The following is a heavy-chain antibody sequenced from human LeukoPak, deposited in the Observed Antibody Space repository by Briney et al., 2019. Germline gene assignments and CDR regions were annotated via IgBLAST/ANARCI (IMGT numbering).Heavy chain of an antibody. D-gene: IGHD1-26*01. CDR2: INPNNGGT. Sequence: GASVKVSCKASGYTFTGYYMHWVRQAPGQGLEWMGWINPNNGGTYYSQKFQGRVTMTRDTSITSAYMELTRLRSDDTAVYYCARDRGGKYVVYWGQGTLVTVSS. CDR3: ARDRGGKYVVY. V-gene: IGHV1-2*02. J-gene: IGHJ4*02. CDR1: GYTFTGYY.